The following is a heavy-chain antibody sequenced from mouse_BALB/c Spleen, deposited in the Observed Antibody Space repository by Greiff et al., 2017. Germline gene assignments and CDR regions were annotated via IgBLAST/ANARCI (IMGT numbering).Heavy chain of an antibody. CDR1: GFTFSSYA. Sequence: EVQGVESGGGLVKPGGSLKLSCAASGFTFSSYAMSWVRQSPEKRLEWVAEISSGGSYTYYPDTVTGRFTISRDNAKNTLYLEMSSLRSEDTAMYYCAREDWGFAYWGQGTLVTVSA. CDR2: ISSGGSYT. V-gene: IGHV5-9-4*01. D-gene: IGHD4-1*01. J-gene: IGHJ3*01. CDR3: AREDWGFAY.